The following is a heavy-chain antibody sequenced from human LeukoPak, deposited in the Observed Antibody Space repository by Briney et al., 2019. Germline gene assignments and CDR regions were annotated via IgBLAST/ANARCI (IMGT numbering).Heavy chain of an antibody. CDR1: GGSFRGYY. CDR2: INHSGST. Sequence: EPSETLSLTCAVYGGSFRGYYWSWIRQPPVKGPDWIGEINHSGSTNYNPSLKSRVTISVDTSKNQFSLKLSSVTAADTAVYYCARDGVLAYSSSWDVWGQGTTVTVSS. CDR3: ARDGVLAYSSSWDV. D-gene: IGHD6-13*01. V-gene: IGHV4-34*01. J-gene: IGHJ6*02.